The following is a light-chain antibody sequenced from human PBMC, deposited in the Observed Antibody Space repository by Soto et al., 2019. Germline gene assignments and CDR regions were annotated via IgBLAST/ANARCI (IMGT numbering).Light chain of an antibody. CDR3: QQYYSTPYT. Sequence: DIVMTQSPDSLAVSLGERATINCKSSQSVLYSSNNKNYLAWYQQKPGQPPKLLIYWASTLESGVPDRFSGSGSGTDFTLTISSLQAEDVAVYYCQQYYSTPYTFGQGAKLEFK. V-gene: IGKV4-1*01. J-gene: IGKJ2*01. CDR1: QSVLYSSNNKNY. CDR2: WAS.